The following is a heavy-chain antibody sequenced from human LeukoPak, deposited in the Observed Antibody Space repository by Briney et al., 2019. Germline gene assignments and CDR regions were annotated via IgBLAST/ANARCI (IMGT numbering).Heavy chain of an antibody. D-gene: IGHD5-18*01. J-gene: IGHJ4*02. CDR2: ISSGSSTI. Sequence: GGSLRLSCAASGFTFSSYSMSWVRQAPGKGLEWVSYISSGSSTIHYADSVKGRFTISRDNAKSSLFPQMNSLRAEDTAVYYCAGIPLSTTMVDYWGQGTLVTVSS. V-gene: IGHV3-48*01. CDR3: AGIPLSTTMVDY. CDR1: GFTFSSYS.